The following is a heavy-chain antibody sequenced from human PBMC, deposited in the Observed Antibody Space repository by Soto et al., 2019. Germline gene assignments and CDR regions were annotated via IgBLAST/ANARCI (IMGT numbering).Heavy chain of an antibody. D-gene: IGHD3-22*01. J-gene: IGHJ4*02. CDR2: ISSSGTYI. CDR1: GFTFSSYS. Sequence: EVQLVESGGGLVKSGGSLRLSCAASGFTFSSYSMKWVRQAPGKGLEWLSSISSSGTYIYYGDSVKGRFTISRDNAKNSLYLQMNSLRAEDTAVYYCARELFYYDSTGYLGDWGQGTLVTVSS. CDR3: ARELFYYDSTGYLGD. V-gene: IGHV3-21*01.